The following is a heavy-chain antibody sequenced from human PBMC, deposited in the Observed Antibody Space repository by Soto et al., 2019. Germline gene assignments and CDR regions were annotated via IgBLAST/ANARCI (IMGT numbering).Heavy chain of an antibody. CDR2: IYWDDDK. Sequence: TLSLTCAVSGGSISSGGYSWSWIRQPPGKALEWLALIYWDDDKRYSPSLKSRLTITKDTSKNQVVLTMTNMDPVDTATYYCAHRRGNTYYYDSGGAFDIWGQGTMVTVSS. CDR3: AHRRGNTYYYDSGGAFDI. J-gene: IGHJ3*02. D-gene: IGHD3-22*01. CDR1: GGSISSGGYS. V-gene: IGHV2-5*08.